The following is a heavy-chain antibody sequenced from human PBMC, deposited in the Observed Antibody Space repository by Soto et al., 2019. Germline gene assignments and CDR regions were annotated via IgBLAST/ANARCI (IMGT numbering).Heavy chain of an antibody. D-gene: IGHD6-19*01. J-gene: IGHJ3*02. Sequence: QVQLVQSGAEVKKPGASVKVSCKASGYTFTSNYMHWVRQAPGQGLEWMGIINPTGGSTTYAQKYQSRVTITRGTSTSIVYKELSRRRSEDTAVYYCARGGSRVPSGWDAFDIWGQGTMVTVSS. V-gene: IGHV1-46*03. CDR2: INPTGGST. CDR1: GYTFTSNY. CDR3: ARGGSRVPSGWDAFDI.